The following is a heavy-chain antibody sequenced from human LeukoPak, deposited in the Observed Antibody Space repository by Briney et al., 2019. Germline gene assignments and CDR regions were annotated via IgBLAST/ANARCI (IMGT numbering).Heavy chain of an antibody. Sequence: ASVKVSCKASGYTFTSYYMHWVRQAPAQGLEWMGIINPSGGSTSYAQKFQGRVTMTRDTSTSTVYMELSSLRSEDTAVYYCARRGYGVVSDMDVWGKGTTVTVSS. J-gene: IGHJ6*03. CDR3: ARRGYGVVSDMDV. V-gene: IGHV1-46*01. CDR2: INPSGGST. D-gene: IGHD5-12*01. CDR1: GYTFTSYY.